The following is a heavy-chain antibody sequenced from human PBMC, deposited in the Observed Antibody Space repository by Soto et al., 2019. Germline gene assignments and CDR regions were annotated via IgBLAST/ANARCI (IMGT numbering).Heavy chain of an antibody. CDR3: ASSPAVVSGWYAYYYYGMDV. CDR1: GGSISSSNW. V-gene: IGHV4-4*02. Sequence: SETLSLTCAVSGGSISSSNWWSWVRQPPGKGLEWIGEIYHSGSTNYNPSLKSRVTISVDKSKNQFSLKLSSVTAADTAVYYCASSPAVVSGWYAYYYYGMDVWGQGTTVTVSS. CDR2: IYHSGST. D-gene: IGHD6-19*01. J-gene: IGHJ6*02.